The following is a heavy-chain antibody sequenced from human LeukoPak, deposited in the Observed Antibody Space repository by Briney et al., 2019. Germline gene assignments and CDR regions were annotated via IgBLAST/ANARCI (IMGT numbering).Heavy chain of an antibody. CDR3: AKARLITDFDY. Sequence: GGSLRLSCAASGFTFSSYAMSWVRQAPGKGLEWVSVIRESGGTTYYADSVKGRFTISRDNTKNTLYLQMNSLRAEDTAIYYCAKARLITDFDYWGQGALVTVSS. D-gene: IGHD1-20*01. CDR2: IRESGGTT. V-gene: IGHV3-23*01. J-gene: IGHJ4*02. CDR1: GFTFSSYA.